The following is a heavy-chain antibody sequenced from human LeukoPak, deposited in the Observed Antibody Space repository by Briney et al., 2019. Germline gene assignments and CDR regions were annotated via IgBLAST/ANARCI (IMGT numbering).Heavy chain of an antibody. CDR2: INSDGSST. Sequence: PGGSLRLSCAASGFTFSSYWMHSVRQVPGRGLVWVSRINSDGSSTDYADSVKGRFTISRDNAKNTLYLQMSSLRAEDTALYYCARSYYSGNSRGLFDPWGQGTLVTVSS. J-gene: IGHJ5*02. V-gene: IGHV3-74*01. CDR1: GFTFSSYW. CDR3: ARSYYSGNSRGLFDP. D-gene: IGHD4-23*01.